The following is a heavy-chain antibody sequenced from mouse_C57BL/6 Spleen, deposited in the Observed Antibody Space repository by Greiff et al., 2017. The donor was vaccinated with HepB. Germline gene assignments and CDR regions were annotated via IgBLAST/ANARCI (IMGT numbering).Heavy chain of an antibody. CDR1: GYTFTSYW. CDR2: IYPGSGST. D-gene: IGHD3-2*02. V-gene: IGHV1-55*01. J-gene: IGHJ4*01. Sequence: VQLQQSGAELVKPGASVKMSCKASGYTFTSYWITWVKQRPGQGLEWIGDIYPGSGSTNYNEKFKSKATLTVDTSSSTAYMQLSSLTSEDSAVYYCAREDSSGAGAMDYWGQGTSVTVSS. CDR3: AREDSSGAGAMDY.